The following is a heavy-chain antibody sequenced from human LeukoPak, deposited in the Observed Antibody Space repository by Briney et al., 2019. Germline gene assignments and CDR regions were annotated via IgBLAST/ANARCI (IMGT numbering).Heavy chain of an antibody. CDR2: FNPEDVET. D-gene: IGHD4-17*01. Sequence: ASVKVSFKVSGYTLTELSMHWVRQAPGKGLEWMGGFNPEDVETIYARSFQGRLTVTEDTSTDTAYMELSSLRAEDTAMYYCATEIVGYGDVHYFDSWGQGTLVTVSS. J-gene: IGHJ4*02. CDR3: ATEIVGYGDVHYFDS. V-gene: IGHV1-24*01. CDR1: GYTLTELS.